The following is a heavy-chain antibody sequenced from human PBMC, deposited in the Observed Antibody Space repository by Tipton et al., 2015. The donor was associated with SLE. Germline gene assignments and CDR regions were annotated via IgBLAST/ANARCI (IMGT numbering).Heavy chain of an antibody. CDR1: GDSINTRYY. V-gene: IGHV4-59*01. CDR3: ARAEGSWDAFDI. D-gene: IGHD2-15*01. J-gene: IGHJ3*02. CDR2: IYYSGST. Sequence: LRLSCTVSGDSINTRYYWSWIRQPPGRGLEWIGYIYYSGSTNYNPSLKSRVTISVDTSKNQFSLKLSSVTAADTAVYYCARAEGSWDAFDIWGQGTMVTVSS.